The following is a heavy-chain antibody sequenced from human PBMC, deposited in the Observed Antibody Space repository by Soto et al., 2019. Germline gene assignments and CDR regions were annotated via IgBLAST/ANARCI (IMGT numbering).Heavy chain of an antibody. CDR3: ARDRMDIVLVPDAHYYYYGMDV. V-gene: IGHV3-30-3*01. J-gene: IGHJ6*02. CDR1: GFTFSSYA. D-gene: IGHD2-2*03. Sequence: QVQLVESGGGVVQPGRSLRLSCAASGFTFSSYAMHWVRQAPGKGLEWVAVISYDGSNKYYADSVKGRFTISRDNSKNTLYLQMNSLRAEDTAVYYCARDRMDIVLVPDAHYYYYGMDVWGQGTTVTVSS. CDR2: ISYDGSNK.